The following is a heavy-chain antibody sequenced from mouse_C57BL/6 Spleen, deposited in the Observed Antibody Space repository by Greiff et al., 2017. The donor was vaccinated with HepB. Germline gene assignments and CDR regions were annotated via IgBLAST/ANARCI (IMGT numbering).Heavy chain of an antibody. J-gene: IGHJ3*01. CDR1: GYAFSSSW. Sequence: VQLQQSGPELVKPGASVKISCKASGYAFSSSWMNWVKQRPGKGLEWIGRIYPGDGDTNYNGKFKGKATLTADKSSSTAYMQLSSLTSEDSAVYFCASAIYDGYYLRFAYWGQGTLVTVSA. CDR3: ASAIYDGYYLRFAY. V-gene: IGHV1-82*01. CDR2: IYPGDGDT. D-gene: IGHD2-3*01.